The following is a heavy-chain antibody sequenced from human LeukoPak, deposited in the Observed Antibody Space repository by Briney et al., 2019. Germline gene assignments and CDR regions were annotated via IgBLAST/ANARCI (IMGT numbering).Heavy chain of an antibody. Sequence: SETLSLPCTVSGGSINSYFWSWIRQPPGKGLDWIGYIYYSGSTNYNPSLKSRVTISVDTSKNQFSLKLSSVTAADTAVYYCARKSSSGWYFDYWGQGTLVTVSS. J-gene: IGHJ4*02. CDR1: GGSINSYF. CDR3: ARKSSSGWYFDY. V-gene: IGHV4-59*01. CDR2: IYYSGST. D-gene: IGHD6-19*01.